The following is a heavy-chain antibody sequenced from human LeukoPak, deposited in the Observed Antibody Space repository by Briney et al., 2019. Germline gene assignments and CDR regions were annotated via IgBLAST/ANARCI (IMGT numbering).Heavy chain of an antibody. CDR2: INSDGSST. CDR3: ARESHVPGTTGEY. Sequence: GGSLRLSCAASGFTFSSYWVHWVRQAPGKGLVRVSRINSDGSSTSYADSVKGRFTISRDNAKNTLYLQMNSLRAEDTAVYYCARESHVPGTTGEYWGQGTLVTVSS. J-gene: IGHJ4*02. D-gene: IGHD1-1*01. V-gene: IGHV3-74*01. CDR1: GFTFSSYW.